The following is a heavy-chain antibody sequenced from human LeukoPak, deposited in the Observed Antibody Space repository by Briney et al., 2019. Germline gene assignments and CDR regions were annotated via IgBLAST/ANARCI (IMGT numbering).Heavy chain of an antibody. J-gene: IGHJ4*02. D-gene: IGHD5-12*01. CDR3: ARTASGYDPFDY. Sequence: SETLSLTCTVSAYSNSRGYYWGWIRQPPGKGLEWIGSIYHSGSTYYNPFLKSRVTISVDTSKNQFSLKLSSVTAADTAVYYCARTASGYDPFDYWGQGTLVTVSS. CDR2: IYHSGST. CDR1: AYSNSRGYY. V-gene: IGHV4-38-2*02.